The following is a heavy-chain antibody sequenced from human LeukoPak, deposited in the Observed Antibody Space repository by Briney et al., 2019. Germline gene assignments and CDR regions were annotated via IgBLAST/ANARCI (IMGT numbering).Heavy chain of an antibody. D-gene: IGHD2-15*01. J-gene: IGHJ4*02. Sequence: GESLKISCKGSGYSFTSYWIGRVRQTPGKGLEWMGIIYPGDSDTRYSPSFQGQVTISADKSISTAYLQWSSLKASDTAMYYCARRRYCSGGSCPYSFDYWGQGTLVTVSS. V-gene: IGHV5-51*01. CDR3: ARRRYCSGGSCPYSFDY. CDR1: GYSFTSYW. CDR2: IYPGDSDT.